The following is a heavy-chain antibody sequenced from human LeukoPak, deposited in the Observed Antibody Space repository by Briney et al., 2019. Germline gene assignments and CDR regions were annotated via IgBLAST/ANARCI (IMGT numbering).Heavy chain of an antibody. CDR1: GFTFINYW. CDR3: ASSRYSGSYGDY. D-gene: IGHD1-26*01. Sequence: GGSLRLSCAASGFTFINYWMVWVRQAPGKGLLWVSRINSDGSSTTYADSVKGRFTISRDNAKNTLYLQMNSLKTEDTAVYYCASSRYSGSYGDYWGQGTLVTVSS. CDR2: INSDGSST. J-gene: IGHJ4*02. V-gene: IGHV3-74*01.